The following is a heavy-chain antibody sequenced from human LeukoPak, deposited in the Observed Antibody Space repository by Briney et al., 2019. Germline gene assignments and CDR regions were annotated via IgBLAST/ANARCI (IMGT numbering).Heavy chain of an antibody. V-gene: IGHV4-39*01. CDR2: IYYSGST. Sequence: PSETLPLTCTVSGGSISSSSYYWGWIRRPPGKGLEWIGIIYYSGSTYYNPSLKSRLTISVDTSKNQFSLKLSSVTATDTAVYYCARRGYCSSTSCYEYWFDPWGQGTLVTVSS. CDR3: ARRGYCSSTSCYEYWFDP. D-gene: IGHD2-2*01. CDR1: GGSISSSSYY. J-gene: IGHJ5*02.